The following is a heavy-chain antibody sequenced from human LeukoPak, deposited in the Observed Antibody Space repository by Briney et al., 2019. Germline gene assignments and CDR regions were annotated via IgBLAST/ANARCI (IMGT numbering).Heavy chain of an antibody. CDR1: GFTFSSYA. Sequence: GGSLRLSCAASGFTFSSYAMYWVRQAPGKGLEYVSAISSNGGSTYYANSVKGRFTISRDNSKNTLYLQMGSLRAEDMAVYYCAKDGFGGLGSYFDYWGQGTQVTVSS. CDR3: AKDGFGGLGSYFDY. D-gene: IGHD7-27*01. J-gene: IGHJ4*02. V-gene: IGHV3-64*01. CDR2: ISSNGGST.